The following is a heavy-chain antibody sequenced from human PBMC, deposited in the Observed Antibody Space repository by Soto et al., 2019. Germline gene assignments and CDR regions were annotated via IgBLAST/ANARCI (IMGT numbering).Heavy chain of an antibody. Sequence: GASVKVSCKASGFTFTSSAMQWVRQARGQRLEWIGWIVVGSGNTNYAQKFQERVTITRDMSTSTAYMELSSLRSEDTAVYYCAAAREYQLLNNWFDPWGQGTLVTVSS. CDR2: IVVGSGNT. J-gene: IGHJ5*02. CDR1: GFTFTSSA. D-gene: IGHD2-2*01. CDR3: AAAREYQLLNNWFDP. V-gene: IGHV1-58*02.